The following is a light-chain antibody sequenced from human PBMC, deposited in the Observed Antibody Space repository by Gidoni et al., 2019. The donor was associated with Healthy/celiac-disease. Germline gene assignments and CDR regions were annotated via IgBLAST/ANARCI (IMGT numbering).Light chain of an antibody. J-gene: IGKJ2*01. Sequence: AIRMTQSPSSFSASTGDRVTITCRASQGISSYLAWYQQKPGKAPKLLIYAASTLQSGVPSRFSGSGSGTYFTLTISCLQSEDFATYYFQQYYSYPYTFGQGTKLEIK. CDR3: QQYYSYPYT. CDR2: AAS. CDR1: QGISSY. V-gene: IGKV1-8*01.